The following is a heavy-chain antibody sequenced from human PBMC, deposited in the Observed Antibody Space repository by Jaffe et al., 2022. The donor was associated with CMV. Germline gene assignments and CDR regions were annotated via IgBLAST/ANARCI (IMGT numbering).Heavy chain of an antibody. CDR2: IYYSGST. V-gene: IGHV4-39*01. D-gene: IGHD6-13*01. J-gene: IGHJ4*02. CDR1: GGSIRSSSYY. Sequence: QLQLQESGPGLVKPSETLSLTCTVSGGSIRSSSYYWGWIRQPPGKGLEWIGSIYYSGSTFYNPSLKSRVTMSVDTSKNQFSLKLSSVTAADTAVYYCATQAQQLVPAEIDYWGQGTLVTVSS. CDR3: ATQAQQLVPAEIDY.